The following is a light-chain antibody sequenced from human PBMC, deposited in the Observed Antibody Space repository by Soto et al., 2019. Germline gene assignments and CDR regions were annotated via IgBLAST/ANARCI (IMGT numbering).Light chain of an antibody. Sequence: SYELTQPPSVSVSPGQTARIACCGDDFPKKCALWYQQKPGQAPVLVIYDDSDRPSGIPDRFSGSSSGNMATLTVSGAEAGDEADYYCYLTDGSSDHWVFGGGTKLTVL. CDR1: DFPKKC. V-gene: IGLV3-10*01. CDR2: DDS. CDR3: YLTDGSSDHWV. J-gene: IGLJ3*02.